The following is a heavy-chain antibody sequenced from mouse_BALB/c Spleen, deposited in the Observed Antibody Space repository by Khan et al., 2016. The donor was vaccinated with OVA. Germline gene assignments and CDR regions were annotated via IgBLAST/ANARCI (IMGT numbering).Heavy chain of an antibody. CDR3: ARSWAMDY. Sequence: EVELVESVGGLVQPGGSRKLSCAASGFTFSDYGMAWVRQAPGKGPEWVAFISNLAYSIYYADTVTGRFTISRENAKNTLYLEMSSLRSEDTAMYYCARSWAMDYWGQGTSVTVSS. V-gene: IGHV5-15*02. CDR1: GFTFSDYG. CDR2: ISNLAYSI. J-gene: IGHJ4*01.